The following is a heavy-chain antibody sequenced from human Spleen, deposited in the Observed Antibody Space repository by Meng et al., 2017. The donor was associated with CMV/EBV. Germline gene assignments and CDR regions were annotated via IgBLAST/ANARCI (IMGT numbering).Heavy chain of an antibody. CDR3: AKDRRYCSSTSCYGDTGYYGMDV. CDR1: GFTFADYA. J-gene: IGHJ6*02. Sequence: SLKISCAASGFTFADYAMHWVRHAPGKGLEWVSGISWSSGSIGYADSVKGRFTISRDNAKNSLYLQMISLRAEDTALYYCAKDRRYCSSTSCYGDTGYYGMDVWGQGTTVTVSS. V-gene: IGHV3-9*01. D-gene: IGHD2-2*01. CDR2: ISWSSGSI.